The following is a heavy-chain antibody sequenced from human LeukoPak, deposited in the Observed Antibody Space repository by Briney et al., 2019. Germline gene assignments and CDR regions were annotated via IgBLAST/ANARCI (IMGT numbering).Heavy chain of an antibody. CDR1: GGSISSGDYY. J-gene: IGHJ3*02. CDR3: ARDWGYCSSTSCYSVGAFDI. D-gene: IGHD2-2*01. V-gene: IGHV4-30-4*08. CDR2: IYYSGST. Sequence: SETLSLTCTVSGGSISSGDYYWSWIRQPPGKGLEWIGYIYYSGSTYYNPSLKSRVTISVDTSKNQFSLKLSSVTAADTAVYYCARDWGYCSSTSCYSVGAFDIWGQGTMVTVSS.